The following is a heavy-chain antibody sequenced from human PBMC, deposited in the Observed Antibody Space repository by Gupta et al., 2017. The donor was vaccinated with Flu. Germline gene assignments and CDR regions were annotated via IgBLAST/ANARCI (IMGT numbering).Heavy chain of an antibody. Sequence: QVQLQESGPGLVKPSQTLSLTCTVSGASISSGSYYWSWIRQPAGKGLEWIGRIYTSGSTNYNPSLKSRVTISVDTSKNQFSLKLSSVTAADTAVYYCARVSPEMATITGFDYWGQGTLVTVSS. V-gene: IGHV4-61*02. J-gene: IGHJ4*02. CDR2: IYTSGST. CDR3: ARVSPEMATITGFDY. D-gene: IGHD5-24*01. CDR1: GASISSGSYY.